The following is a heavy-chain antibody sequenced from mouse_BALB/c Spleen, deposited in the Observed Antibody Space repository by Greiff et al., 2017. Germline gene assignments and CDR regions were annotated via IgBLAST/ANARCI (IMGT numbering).Heavy chain of an antibody. Sequence: EVQLVESGGGLVKPGGSLKLSCAASGFAFSSYDMSWVRQTPEKRLEWVAYISSGGGSTYYPDTVKGRFTISRDNAKNTLYLQMSSLKSEDTAMYYCARRSTTVYYFDYWGQGTTLTVSS. V-gene: IGHV5-12-1*01. D-gene: IGHD1-1*01. J-gene: IGHJ2*01. CDR2: ISSGGGST. CDR3: ARRSTTVYYFDY. CDR1: GFAFSSYD.